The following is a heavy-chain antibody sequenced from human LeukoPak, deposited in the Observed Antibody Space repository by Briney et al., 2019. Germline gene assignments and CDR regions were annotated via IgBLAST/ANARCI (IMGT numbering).Heavy chain of an antibody. Sequence: GGSLRLSCAAPGFTVSSNYMSWVRQAPGKGLEWVSVIYSDGTTYYADSVKGRFTISRDNSKNTLSLQMNSLRAEDTAVYYCARDLRDSSGWYGPLYWGQGTLVTVSS. CDR2: IYSDGTT. V-gene: IGHV3-53*01. CDR1: GFTVSSNY. D-gene: IGHD6-19*01. J-gene: IGHJ4*02. CDR3: ARDLRDSSGWYGPLY.